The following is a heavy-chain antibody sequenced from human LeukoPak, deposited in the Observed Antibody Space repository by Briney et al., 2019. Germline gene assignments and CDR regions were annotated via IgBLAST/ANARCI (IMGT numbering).Heavy chain of an antibody. CDR3: ARDAAYCGGDCYSRGQFDY. D-gene: IGHD2-21*02. CDR1: GGTFSSYA. J-gene: IGHJ4*02. V-gene: IGHV1-69*13. Sequence: ASVKVSCKASGGTFSSYAISWVRQALGQGLEWMGGIIPIFGTANYAQKFQGRVTITADESTSTAYMELSSLRSEDTAVYYCARDAAYCGGDCYSRGQFDYWGQGTLVTVSS. CDR2: IIPIFGTA.